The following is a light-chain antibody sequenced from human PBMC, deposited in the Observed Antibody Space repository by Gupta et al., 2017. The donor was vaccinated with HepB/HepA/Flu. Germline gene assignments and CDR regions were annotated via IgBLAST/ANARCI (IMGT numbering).Light chain of an antibody. Sequence: QSALTQPRSVSGSPGQSVTISCTRASSDVGPYNYVSWYQLRQGKAPKLIIFDVTKRPSGVPHRFSGSRYGNTASLTISGLQAEDDSYYYCCSYTGTEVFGSGTKVSVL. CDR1: SSDVGPYNY. V-gene: IGLV2-11*01. CDR2: DVT. J-gene: IGLJ1*01. CDR3: CSYTGTEV.